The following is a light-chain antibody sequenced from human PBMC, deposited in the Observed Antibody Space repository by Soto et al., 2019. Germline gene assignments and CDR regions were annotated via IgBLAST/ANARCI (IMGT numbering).Light chain of an antibody. CDR3: QQYGSSPLT. V-gene: IGKV3-20*01. CDR1: QSVGSF. Sequence: EIVLRQSPATLSLAPGERASLSCRASQSVGSFLAWYQQKPGQAPRLPIYDTSIRATGIPARFSGSGSGTDFTLTISRLEPEDFAVYYCQQYGSSPLTFGGGTKVDIK. J-gene: IGKJ4*01. CDR2: DTS.